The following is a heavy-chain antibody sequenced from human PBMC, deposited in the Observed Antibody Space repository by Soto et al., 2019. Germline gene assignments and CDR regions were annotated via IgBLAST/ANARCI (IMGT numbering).Heavy chain of an antibody. J-gene: IGHJ5*02. CDR2: IKTKSNSYAT. CDR3: FRHVIVVPTDWLDP. Sequence: RPVASGEVLVQPGGSLTVSSEGSGFAFSGSPVHWVREAPGKGLEWVGRIKTKSNSYATEYGASVKGRFTVSRDDSKNTAYLQMDRLKIEDTAIYYCFRHVIVVPTDWLDPWGQGSRVIVSS. D-gene: IGHD3-22*01. V-gene: IGHV3-73*02. CDR1: GFAFSGSP.